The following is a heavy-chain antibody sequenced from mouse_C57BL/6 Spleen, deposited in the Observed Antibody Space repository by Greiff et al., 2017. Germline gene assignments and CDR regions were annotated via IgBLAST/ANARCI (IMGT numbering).Heavy chain of an antibody. CDR3: ARSGASTRYFDV. CDR1: GYTFTDYY. V-gene: IGHV1-19*01. CDR2: INPYNGGT. Sequence: LKESGPVLVKPGASVKMSCKASGYTFTDYYMNWVKQSHGKSLEWIGVINPYNGGTSYNQKFKGKATLTVDKSSSTAYMELNSLTSEDSAVYYCARSGASTRYFDVWGTGTTVTVSS. D-gene: IGHD3-1*01. J-gene: IGHJ1*03.